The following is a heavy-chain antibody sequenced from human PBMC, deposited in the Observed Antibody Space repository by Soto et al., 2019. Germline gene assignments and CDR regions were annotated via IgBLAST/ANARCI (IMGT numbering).Heavy chain of an antibody. V-gene: IGHV1-2*02. CDR3: ARVRGHSYDLFDY. J-gene: IGHJ4*02. CDR1: GYTFTGYY. D-gene: IGHD5-18*01. Sequence: ASVKVSCKASGYTFTGYYMHWVRQAPGQGLEWMGWINPNSGGTNYAQKFQGRVTMTRDTSISTAYMELSRLRSDDTAVYYCARVRGHSYDLFDYWGQGTLVTVSS. CDR2: INPNSGGT.